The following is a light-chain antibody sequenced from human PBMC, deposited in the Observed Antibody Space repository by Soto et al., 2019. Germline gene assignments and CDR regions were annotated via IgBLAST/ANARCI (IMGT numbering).Light chain of an antibody. CDR3: QQQYSLPYT. CDR1: QNVLYSSNNKNY. J-gene: IGKJ2*01. CDR2: WAS. Sequence: DIVLTQSPDSLSVSLGERATINCKFSQNVLYSSNNKNYLAWYQQKPGQPPKLLIYWASTRESGVPDRFTGSGSGTDFTLTISSLQAEDVAIYYCQQQYSLPYTFGQGTKLEIK. V-gene: IGKV4-1*01.